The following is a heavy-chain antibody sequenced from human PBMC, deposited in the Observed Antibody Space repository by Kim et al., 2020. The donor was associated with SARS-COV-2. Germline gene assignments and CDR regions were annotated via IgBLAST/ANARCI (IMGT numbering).Heavy chain of an antibody. CDR2: INAGNGNT. CDR1: GYTFTSYA. CDR3: ARDLAPEAAGTYYYGMDV. J-gene: IGHJ6*02. D-gene: IGHD6-13*01. Sequence: ASVKVSCKASGYTFTSYAMHWVRQAPGQRLEWMGWINAGNGNTKYSQKFQGRVTITRDTSASTAYMELSSLRSEDTAVYYCARDLAPEAAGTYYYGMDVWGQGTTVTVSS. V-gene: IGHV1-3*01.